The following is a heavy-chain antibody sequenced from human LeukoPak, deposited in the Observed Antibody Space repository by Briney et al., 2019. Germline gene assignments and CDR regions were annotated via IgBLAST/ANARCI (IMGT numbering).Heavy chain of an antibody. D-gene: IGHD1-26*01. J-gene: IGHJ3*02. CDR2: ISSTGSTI. V-gene: IGHV3-48*03. Sequence: PGESLRLSCAASGFTFSSYEMNWVRQAPGKGLEWVSHISSTGSTIYYADSVKGRFSISRDNAKNSLYLQMNSLRVEDTALYYCARGWDNGRHFDIWGQGTMVTVSS. CDR1: GFTFSSYE. CDR3: ARGWDNGRHFDI.